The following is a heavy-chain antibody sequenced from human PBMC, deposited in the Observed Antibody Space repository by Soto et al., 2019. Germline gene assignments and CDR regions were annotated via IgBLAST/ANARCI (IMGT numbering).Heavy chain of an antibody. D-gene: IGHD1-26*01. CDR1: GGTFSSYS. CDR2: FVPLVGTA. CDR3: AIGSTYSGEFEF. Sequence: QVQLVQSGAEVKKPGSSVKVSCKASGGTFSSYSITWVRQAPGQGLEWMGGFVPLVGTANYAQKFQGRLTITAGKSASTAYMDLSSLRSDDTAIYYCAIGSTYSGEFEFWGQGSLVTVSS. J-gene: IGHJ4*02. V-gene: IGHV1-69*06.